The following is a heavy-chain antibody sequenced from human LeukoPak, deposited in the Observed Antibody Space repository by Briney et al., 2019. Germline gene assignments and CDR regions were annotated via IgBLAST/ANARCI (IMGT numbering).Heavy chain of an antibody. CDR3: AKELKVAGVTKGFDY. J-gene: IGHJ4*02. V-gene: IGHV3-23*01. D-gene: IGHD1-26*01. CDR2: ISDSGGST. CDR1: GITFSSYA. Sequence: GGSLRLSCAASGITFSSYAMSWVRQAAGKGLEWVSAISDSGGSTYYADSVKGRFTISRDKSKNTLYLQMNSLRAEDTAVYYCAKELKVAGVTKGFDYWGQGTLVTVSS.